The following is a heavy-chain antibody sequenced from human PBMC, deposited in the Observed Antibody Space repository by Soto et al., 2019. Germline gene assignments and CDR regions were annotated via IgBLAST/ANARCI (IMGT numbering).Heavy chain of an antibody. J-gene: IGHJ5*02. CDR3: ARAALYNRGHCWFDP. Sequence: SETLSLTCTVSGDSISTDDHYWSWIRQHPGRGLEWIGYIYHGGTTYYNPPLESRVTISIDTSENHFSLRLNSVTVADTAVYYCARAALYNRGHCWFDPWGQGTLVTVSS. CDR2: IYHGGTT. CDR1: GDSISTDDHY. V-gene: IGHV4-31*03. D-gene: IGHD1-1*01.